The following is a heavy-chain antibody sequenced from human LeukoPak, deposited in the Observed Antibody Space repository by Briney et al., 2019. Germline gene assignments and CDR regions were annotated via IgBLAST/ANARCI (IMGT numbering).Heavy chain of an antibody. CDR1: GFTFSSYG. CDR3: VVEPLW. J-gene: IGHJ4*02. D-gene: IGHD2/OR15-2a*01. CDR2: ISGSGGST. V-gene: IGHV3-23*01. Sequence: PGGSLRLSCAASGFTFSSYGMSWVRQAPGKGLEWVSAISGSGGSTYYADSVKGRFTISRDNAKNSLYLQIHSLRVEDTAVYYCVVEPLWWGQGTLVTVSS.